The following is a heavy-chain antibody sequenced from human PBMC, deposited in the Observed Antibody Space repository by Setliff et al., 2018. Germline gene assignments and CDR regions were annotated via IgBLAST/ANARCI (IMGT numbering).Heavy chain of an antibody. J-gene: IGHJ4*02. CDR1: GHTFTSYF. CDR2: INPSGGYT. CDR3: ARGLIVLPGPSGDMGYFDY. V-gene: IGHV1-46*01. D-gene: IGHD2-8*01. Sequence: ASVKVSCKASGHTFTSYFMQWVRQAPGQGLEWMGMINPSGGYTNYAQKFQGRVTMNRDTSTSTVYLERISLRSEDTAVYYCARGLIVLPGPSGDMGYFDYWGQGTLVTVSS.